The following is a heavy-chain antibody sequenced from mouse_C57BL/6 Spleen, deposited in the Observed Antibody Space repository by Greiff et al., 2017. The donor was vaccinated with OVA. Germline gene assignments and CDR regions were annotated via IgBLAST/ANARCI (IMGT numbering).Heavy chain of an antibody. Sequence: EVMLVESGPVLVKPGASVKMSCKASGYTFTDYYMNWVKQSHGKSLEWIGVINPYNGGTSYNQKFKGKATLTVDKSSSTAYMELNSLTSEDSAVYYCARYWDGFFDYWGQGTTLTVSS. V-gene: IGHV1-19*01. CDR1: GYTFTDYY. D-gene: IGHD4-1*01. CDR3: ARYWDGFFDY. CDR2: INPYNGGT. J-gene: IGHJ2*01.